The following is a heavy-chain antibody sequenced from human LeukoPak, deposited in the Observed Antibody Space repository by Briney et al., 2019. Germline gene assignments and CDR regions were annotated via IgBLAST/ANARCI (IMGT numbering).Heavy chain of an antibody. CDR3: ARAQTYYGSGSYLY. Sequence: GGSLRLSCAASGFTFSSSWMTWVRQAPGKGLEWVAHINEDGSDKYYVDSVTGRFSISRDNTKNSLYLQMNSLRDEDTAVYYCARAQTYYGSGSYLYWGQGTLVTVSS. V-gene: IGHV3-7*02. J-gene: IGHJ4*02. CDR1: GFTFSSSW. D-gene: IGHD3-10*01. CDR2: INEDGSDK.